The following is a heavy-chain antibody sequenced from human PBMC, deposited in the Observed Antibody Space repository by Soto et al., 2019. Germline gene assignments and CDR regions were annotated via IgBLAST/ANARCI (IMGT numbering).Heavy chain of an antibody. V-gene: IGHV3-23*01. Sequence: GGSLRISFVASGFAFRNYAMSWVRQAPGKGLEWVSTISGSGDSTFYSDSVKGRCSLSRDNSKNLLFLQMLFLRAEDTAVYYCAREISYVAGGHLYCEMDVLGQGTAVTVSS. CDR3: AREISYVAGGHLYCEMDV. J-gene: IGHJ6*02. D-gene: IGHD3-16*01. CDR1: GFAFRNYA. CDR2: ISGSGDST.